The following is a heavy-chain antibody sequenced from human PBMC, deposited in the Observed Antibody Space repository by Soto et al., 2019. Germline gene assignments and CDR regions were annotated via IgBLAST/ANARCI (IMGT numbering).Heavy chain of an antibody. D-gene: IGHD6-25*01. J-gene: IGHJ6*03. CDR2: IYSGGST. Sequence: AGGSLRLSCAASGFTVSSNYMSWVRQAPGKGLEWVSVIYSGGSTYYADSVKGRFTISRDNSKNTLYLQMNSLRAEDTAVYYCARDGSGATSYYYYYYMDVWGKGTTVTVSS. CDR3: ARDGSGATSYYYYYYMDV. CDR1: GFTVSSNY. V-gene: IGHV3-66*01.